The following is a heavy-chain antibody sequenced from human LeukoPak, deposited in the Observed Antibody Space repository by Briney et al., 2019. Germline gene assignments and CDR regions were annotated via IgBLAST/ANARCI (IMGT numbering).Heavy chain of an antibody. D-gene: IGHD4-17*01. V-gene: IGHV4-34*01. CDR2: INHSGGT. Sequence: SQTMSLTCAVYSGSPSGYYWMYIRQPPRNGLEWNGEINHSGGTNYNSSLKSRVTISLDTSRNQFSLNMSSVAATATDVYYCARGRNDYGASFFDYWGQGTLVTVSS. CDR1: SGSPSGYY. J-gene: IGHJ4*02. CDR3: ARGRNDYGASFFDY.